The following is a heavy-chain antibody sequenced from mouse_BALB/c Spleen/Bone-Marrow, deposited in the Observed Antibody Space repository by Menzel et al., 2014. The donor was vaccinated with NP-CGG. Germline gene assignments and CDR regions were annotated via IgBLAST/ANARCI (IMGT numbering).Heavy chain of an antibody. J-gene: IGHJ3*01. CDR2: INPDSSPI. Sequence: EVQLQESGGGLVQPGGSLKLSCAASGFDFSRYYMSWVRQAPGKGLEWIGEINPDSSPINYTPSLKDKFIISRDNAKNTLYLQMSKVRSEDTALYYCARPRYYGSIFAYWGQGTLVTVSA. D-gene: IGHD1-1*01. CDR1: GFDFSRYY. V-gene: IGHV4-1*02. CDR3: ARPRYYGSIFAY.